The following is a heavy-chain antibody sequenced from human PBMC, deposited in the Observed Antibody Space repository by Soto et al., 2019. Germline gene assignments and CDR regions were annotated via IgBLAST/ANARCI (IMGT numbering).Heavy chain of an antibody. J-gene: IGHJ6*02. Sequence: QVQLVQSGAEVKKPGASVKVSCKASGYTFTGYCMHWVRQAPGQGLEWMGWINPNSGGTNYAQKFQGRVTMTRDTSISTAYMELSRLRSDDTAVYYCARGREGWSGGPYYYYGMDVWGQGTTVTVSS. CDR1: GYTFTGYC. CDR2: INPNSGGT. V-gene: IGHV1-2*02. D-gene: IGHD3-3*01. CDR3: ARGREGWSGGPYYYYGMDV.